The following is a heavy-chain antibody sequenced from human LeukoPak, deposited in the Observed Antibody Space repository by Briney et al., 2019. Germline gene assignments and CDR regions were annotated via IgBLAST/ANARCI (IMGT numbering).Heavy chain of an antibody. CDR1: GYTFTSYD. V-gene: IGHV1-8*01. Sequence: ASVTVSCKASGYTFTSYDINWVRQATGQGLEWMGWMNPNSGNTGYAQKFQGRVTMTRNTSISTAYMELSSLRSEDTAVYYCARRWLTYYDFWSGSNDAFDIWGQGTMVTVSS. CDR2: MNPNSGNT. CDR3: ARRWLTYYDFWSGSNDAFDI. J-gene: IGHJ3*02. D-gene: IGHD3-3*01.